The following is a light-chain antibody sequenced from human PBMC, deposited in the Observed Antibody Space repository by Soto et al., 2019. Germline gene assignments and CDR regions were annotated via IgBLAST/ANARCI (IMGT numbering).Light chain of an antibody. CDR2: DAS. CDR3: LQHNNYPWT. Sequence: DTQMTQSPSSLSASVGDRVTITCRASQGIRNELGWYQQKPGKAPKRLIYDASSVQSGVPSRFSGSGSGTEFTLTISSLQPEDFATYYCLQHNNYPWTFGQGTKVDIK. CDR1: QGIRNE. J-gene: IGKJ1*01. V-gene: IGKV1-17*01.